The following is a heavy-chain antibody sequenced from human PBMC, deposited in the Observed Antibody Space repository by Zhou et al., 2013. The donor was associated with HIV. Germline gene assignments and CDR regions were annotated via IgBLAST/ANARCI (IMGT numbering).Heavy chain of an antibody. D-gene: IGHD2-15*01. CDR3: ATWKVVADSLRLDY. J-gene: IGHJ4*02. Sequence: QVQLVQSGAEVKEPGASVKVSCKASGYTFSSYTITWVRQAPGQGLEWMGWISVYSGNTNYAQNFQGRVTMTTDTSTSTAYMELRSLRSDDTAVYYCATWKVVADSLRLDYWGQGTLVTVSS. CDR1: GYTFSSYT. V-gene: IGHV1-18*01. CDR2: ISVYSGNT.